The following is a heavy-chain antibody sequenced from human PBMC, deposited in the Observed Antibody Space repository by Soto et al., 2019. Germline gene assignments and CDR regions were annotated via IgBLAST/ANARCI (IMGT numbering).Heavy chain of an antibody. D-gene: IGHD5-12*01. CDR3: AKDWGIEMATIITYSYGMDV. V-gene: IGHV3-30*18. CDR2: ISYDGSNK. J-gene: IGHJ6*02. Sequence: LRLSCAASGFTFSSYGMHWVRQAPGKGLEWVAVISYDGSNKYYADSVKGRFTISRDNSKNTLYLQMNSLRAEDTAVYYCAKDWGIEMATIITYSYGMDVWGQGTTVTVSS. CDR1: GFTFSSYG.